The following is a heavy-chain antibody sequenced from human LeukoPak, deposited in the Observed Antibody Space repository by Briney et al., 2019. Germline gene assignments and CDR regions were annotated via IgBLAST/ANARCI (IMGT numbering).Heavy chain of an antibody. CDR2: IIPIFGTA. CDR1: GGTFSSYA. Sequence: SVTVSCTASGGTFSSYAISWVRQAPGQGLEWMGGIIPIFGTANYAQKFQGRVTITADESTSTAYMELSSLRSEDTAVYYCARDPGRDSSGRHDAFDIWGQGTMVTVSS. CDR3: ARDPGRDSSGRHDAFDI. V-gene: IGHV1-69*13. D-gene: IGHD3-22*01. J-gene: IGHJ3*02.